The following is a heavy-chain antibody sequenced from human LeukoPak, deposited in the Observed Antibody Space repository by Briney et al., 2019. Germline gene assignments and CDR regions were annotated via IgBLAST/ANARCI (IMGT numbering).Heavy chain of an antibody. CDR1: GGSISCSSYY. CDR3: ARGGRYYDSSGYYDNWFDP. Sequence: SETLSLTCTVSGGSISCSSYYWGWIRQPPGKGLEWIGSIYYSGSTYYNPSLKSRVTISVDTSKNQFSLKLSSVTAADTAVYYCARGGRYYDSSGYYDNWFDPWGQGTLVTVSS. J-gene: IGHJ5*02. CDR2: IYYSGST. V-gene: IGHV4-39*07. D-gene: IGHD3-22*01.